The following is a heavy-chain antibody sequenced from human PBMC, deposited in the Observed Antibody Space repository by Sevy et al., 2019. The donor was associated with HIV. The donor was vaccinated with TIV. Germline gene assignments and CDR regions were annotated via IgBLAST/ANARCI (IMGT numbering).Heavy chain of an antibody. D-gene: IGHD3-3*01. Sequence: GGSLRLSCAASGFTFSAYWMTWVRQAPGKGLEWVANIKSDGSDKYYVDSVEGRFTISRDNAKNSLYLQMTSLRVEDTGVYYCAQGTVWRFDSWGQGTLVTVSS. CDR2: IKSDGSDK. J-gene: IGHJ4*02. V-gene: IGHV3-7*01. CDR3: AQGTVWRFDS. CDR1: GFTFSAYW.